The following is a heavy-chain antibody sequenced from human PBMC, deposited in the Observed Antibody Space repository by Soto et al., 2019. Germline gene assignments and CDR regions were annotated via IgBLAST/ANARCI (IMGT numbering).Heavy chain of an antibody. Sequence: QVQLVQSGAEVKKPGASVRVSCKASGYTFTDYYLHWVRQAPGQGLEWMGWINPITGDTKSTQKFQARVTMTRDTSIGTAFLELTSLTSDDTAVYYCARVTSFQDGMDVWGQGTTVSVS. V-gene: IGHV1-2*02. CDR3: ARVTSFQDGMDV. CDR1: GYTFTDYY. CDR2: INPITGDT. J-gene: IGHJ6*02. D-gene: IGHD2-2*01.